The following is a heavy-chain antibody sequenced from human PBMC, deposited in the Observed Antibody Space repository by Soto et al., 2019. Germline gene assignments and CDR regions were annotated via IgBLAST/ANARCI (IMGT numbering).Heavy chain of an antibody. CDR2: ILYSGST. CDR1: GDSITRNNHY. J-gene: IGHJ4*02. Sequence: QLQLQESGPGLVKPSETLSLTYIVSGDSITRNNHYWGWIRQSPGKGLEWIGSILYSGSTNYNPSLKSRVTLSVETSKNQFSLKMSSVTAADTSLYYCARLGSSGWYQGSYFDFWGQGTLVTVSS. D-gene: IGHD6-19*01. CDR3: ARLGSSGWYQGSYFDF. V-gene: IGHV4-39*01.